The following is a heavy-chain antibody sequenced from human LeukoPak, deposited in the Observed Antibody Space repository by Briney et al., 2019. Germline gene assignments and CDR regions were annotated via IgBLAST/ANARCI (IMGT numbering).Heavy chain of an antibody. J-gene: IGHJ4*02. D-gene: IGHD3-10*01. V-gene: IGHV3-73*01. Sequence: PGGSLRLSCVASGFTFSGSAMHWVRQASGKGLEWVGRIRSKANSYATAYAASVKGRFTISRDDSKNTAYLQMNSLKTEDTAVYYCTRHVYGSGSYHQVSGDYWGQGTLVTVSS. CDR3: TRHVYGSGSYHQVSGDY. CDR1: GFTFSGSA. CDR2: IRSKANSYAT.